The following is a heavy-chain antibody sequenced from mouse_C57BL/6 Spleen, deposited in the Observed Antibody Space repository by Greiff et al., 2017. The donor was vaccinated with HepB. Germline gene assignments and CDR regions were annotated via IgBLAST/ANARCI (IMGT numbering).Heavy chain of an antibody. CDR3: ARRRDDYHWYFDV. Sequence: QVQLQQPGAELVKPGASVKLSCKASGYTFTSYWMHWVKQRPGQGLEWIGMIHPNSGSTNYNEKFKSKATLTVDKSSSTAYMQLSSLTSEDSAVYYCARRRDDYHWYFDVWGTGTTVTVSS. J-gene: IGHJ1*03. D-gene: IGHD2-4*01. V-gene: IGHV1-64*01. CDR1: GYTFTSYW. CDR2: IHPNSGST.